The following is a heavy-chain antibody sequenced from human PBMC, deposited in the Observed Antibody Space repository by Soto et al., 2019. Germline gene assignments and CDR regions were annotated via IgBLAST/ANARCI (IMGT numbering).Heavy chain of an antibody. CDR3: AKSHMVRGVTLTNNYYYYGMDV. J-gene: IGHJ6*02. CDR1: GFTVSSNY. Sequence: GGSLRLSCAASGFTVSSNYMSWVRQAPGKGLEWVSVIYSGGSTYYADSVKGRFTISRDNSKNTLYLQMNSLRAEDTAVYYCAKSHMVRGVTLTNNYYYYGMDVWGQGTTVTVSS. CDR2: IYSGGST. V-gene: IGHV3-53*01. D-gene: IGHD3-10*01.